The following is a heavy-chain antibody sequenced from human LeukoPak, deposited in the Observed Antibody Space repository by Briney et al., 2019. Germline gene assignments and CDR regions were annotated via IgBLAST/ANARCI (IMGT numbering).Heavy chain of an antibody. V-gene: IGHV4-59*01. CDR3: ARDSSNVAVD. CDR2: ICSSGNS. J-gene: IGHJ4*02. D-gene: IGHD2/OR15-2a*01. CDR1: GGSISSYC. Sequence: SETLSLTCTVSGGSISSYCWSWIRQPPGKGLEWIGYICSSGNSNYNPSLNSRVSMAIDTSKNQFTLRLSSVTAADTAIYYCARDSSNVAVDWGQGTLVTVSP.